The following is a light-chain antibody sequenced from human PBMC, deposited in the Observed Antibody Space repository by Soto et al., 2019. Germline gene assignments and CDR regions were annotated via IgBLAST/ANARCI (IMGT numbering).Light chain of an antibody. J-gene: IGKJ2*01. CDR3: QQYGGSPLT. Sequence: EIVLTQSPGTLSLSPGERATLSCRASQSVTSSYLAWYQHRPGQAPRLLIYGASRRATGIPDRFGGSGSGTDCTLTISILEPEDFAVYYCQQYGGSPLTFGQGTKVEIK. V-gene: IGKV3-20*01. CDR2: GAS. CDR1: QSVTSSY.